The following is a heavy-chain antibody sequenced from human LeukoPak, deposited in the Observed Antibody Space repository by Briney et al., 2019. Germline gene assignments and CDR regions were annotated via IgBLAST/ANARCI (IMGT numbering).Heavy chain of an antibody. CDR3: ARGAGPAHYYYYMDV. CDR1: GGSISSYY. D-gene: IGHD1-14*01. J-gene: IGHJ6*03. Sequence: SETLSLTCTVSGGSISSYYWSWIRQPPGKGLEWIGYIYYSGSTNYNPSLKSRVTISVDTSKNQFSLKLSSVTAADTAVYYCARGAGPAHYYYYMDVWGKGTTVTVSS. CDR2: IYYSGST. V-gene: IGHV4-59*01.